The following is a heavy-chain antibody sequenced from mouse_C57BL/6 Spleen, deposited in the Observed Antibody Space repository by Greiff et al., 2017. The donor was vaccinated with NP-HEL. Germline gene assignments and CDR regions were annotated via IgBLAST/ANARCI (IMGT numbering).Heavy chain of an antibody. D-gene: IGHD1-1*01. J-gene: IGHJ2*01. Sequence: QVQLQQPGAELVMPGASVKLSCKASGYTFTSYWMHWVKQRPGQGLEWIGEIDPSDSYTNYNQKFKGKSTLTVDKSSSTADMQPSSLTSEDSAVYYWARSTTVVRYYFDYWGQGTTLTVSS. V-gene: IGHV1-69*01. CDR2: IDPSDSYT. CDR1: GYTFTSYW. CDR3: ARSTTVVRYYFDY.